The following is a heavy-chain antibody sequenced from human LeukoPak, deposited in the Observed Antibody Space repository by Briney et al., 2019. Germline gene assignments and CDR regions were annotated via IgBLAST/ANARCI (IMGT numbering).Heavy chain of an antibody. CDR2: IYYSGST. J-gene: IGHJ4*02. V-gene: IGHV4-59*08. CDR3: ARLPYYGSGSD. Sequence: SETLSLTCTVSGGSISSYYWSWIRQPPGKGLEWIGYIYYSGSTNHNPSLKSRDTISVDTSKNQFSLKLSSVTAADTAVYYCARLPYYGSGSDWGQGTLVTVSS. CDR1: GGSISSYY. D-gene: IGHD3-10*01.